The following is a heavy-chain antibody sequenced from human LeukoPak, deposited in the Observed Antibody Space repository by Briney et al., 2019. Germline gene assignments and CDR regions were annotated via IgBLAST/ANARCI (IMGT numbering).Heavy chain of an antibody. V-gene: IGHV3-11*04. D-gene: IGHD1-1*01. CDR3: ARELNWNLDY. CDR1: GFTFSDYY. J-gene: IGHJ4*02. Sequence: GGSLRLSCAASGFTFSDYYMNWIRQAPGKGLEWVSYIISSGSTLYYADSVKGRFTISRDNAKNSLYLQMNSLRAEDTAVYYCARELNWNLDYWGQGTLVTVSS. CDR2: IISSGSTL.